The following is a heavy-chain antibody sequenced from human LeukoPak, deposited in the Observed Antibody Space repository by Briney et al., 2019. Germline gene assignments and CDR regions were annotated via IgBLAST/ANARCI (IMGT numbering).Heavy chain of an antibody. V-gene: IGHV1-2*02. CDR3: AREPLAVAAANNAFDI. Sequence: ASVKVSCKASGYTFTDYYMHWVRQAPGQGLEWMGWINPNSGDTGSAQKLQGRVTLTRDTSISTVYMDLGTLRSDDTAVYYCAREPLAVAAANNAFDIWGQGTMVTVSS. CDR1: GYTFTDYY. J-gene: IGHJ3*02. D-gene: IGHD2-15*01. CDR2: INPNSGDT.